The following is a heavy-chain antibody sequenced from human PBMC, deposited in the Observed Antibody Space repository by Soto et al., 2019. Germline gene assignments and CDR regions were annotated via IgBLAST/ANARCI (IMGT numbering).Heavy chain of an antibody. CDR2: IDQGGGEK. V-gene: IGHV3-7*05. Sequence: EVQLVESGGGLVQPGGSLRLSCAASGFSFSTYWMAWVRQAPGKGLEWVANIDQGGGEKYYVDSVRGRFTISRDNAKNNLSLQLKSLSAEYAAIYYCARGGNWFGPWGQGTLVSVSS. D-gene: IGHD3-10*01. CDR1: GFSFSTYW. CDR3: ARGGNWFGP. J-gene: IGHJ5*02.